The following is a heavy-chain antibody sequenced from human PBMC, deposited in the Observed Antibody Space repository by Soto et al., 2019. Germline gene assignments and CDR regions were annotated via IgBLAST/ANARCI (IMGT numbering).Heavy chain of an antibody. V-gene: IGHV3-48*02. CDR2: ISSSSSTI. D-gene: IGHD3-9*01. Sequence: PGGSLRLSCAASGFTFSSYSMNWVRQAPGKGLEWVSYISSSSSTIYYADSVKGRFTISRDNAKNSLYLQMNSLRDEDTAVYYCARDGGRDYDILTGPNDAFDIWGQGTMVTVSS. J-gene: IGHJ3*02. CDR1: GFTFSSYS. CDR3: ARDGGRDYDILTGPNDAFDI.